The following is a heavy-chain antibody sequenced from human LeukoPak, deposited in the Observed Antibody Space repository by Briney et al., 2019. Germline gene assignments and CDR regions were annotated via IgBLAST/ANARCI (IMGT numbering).Heavy chain of an antibody. CDR3: ARVDSLNYRPQGADY. Sequence: PGGSLRLSCAASGLIVTSNYMSWVRQAPGKGLEWVSIIYPGGTTYYEDSVKGRFSISRDHSNNILYLQMNSLRAEDTAVYYCARVDSLNYRPQGADYWGQGPLVTVSS. V-gene: IGHV3-53*01. CDR2: IYPGGTT. J-gene: IGHJ4*02. D-gene: IGHD1-7*01. CDR1: GLIVTSNY.